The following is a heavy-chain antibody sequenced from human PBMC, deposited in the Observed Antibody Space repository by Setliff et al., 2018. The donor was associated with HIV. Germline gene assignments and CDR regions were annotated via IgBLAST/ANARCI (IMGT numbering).Heavy chain of an antibody. CDR3: ARDRAYCSSGSCYRPLVYYFYYMDV. D-gene: IGHD2-15*01. Sequence: VQVSFQASGFTFSDYYMHWVRQAPGQGLEWMGWVRPYNADKNYAQKFQGRVTMTSDTSISTAYLELSGLTSDDTAIYYCARDRAYCSSGSCYRPLVYYFYYMDVWGTGTTVTVSS. CDR2: VRPYNADK. J-gene: IGHJ6*03. V-gene: IGHV1-2*02. CDR1: GFTFSDYY.